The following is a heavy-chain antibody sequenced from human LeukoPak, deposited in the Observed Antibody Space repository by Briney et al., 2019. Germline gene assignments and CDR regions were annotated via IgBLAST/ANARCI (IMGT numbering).Heavy chain of an antibody. CDR2: IYPRDGST. J-gene: IGHJ4*02. Sequence: ASVKVSCKASGYTFTSNYIHWVRQAPGQGLEWMGMIYPRDGSTSYAQKFQGRVTMTRNTSISTAYMELSSLRSEDTAVYYCARGNTRTYSRPFDYWGQGTLVTVSS. D-gene: IGHD6-13*01. V-gene: IGHV1-46*01. CDR3: ARGNTRTYSRPFDY. CDR1: GYTFTSNY.